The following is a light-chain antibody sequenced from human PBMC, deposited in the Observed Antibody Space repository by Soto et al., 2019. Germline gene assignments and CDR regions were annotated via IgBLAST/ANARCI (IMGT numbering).Light chain of an antibody. CDR2: GVS. J-gene: IGKJ1*01. CDR3: QHYGYPQWT. Sequence: EVVLTQSPGTLSLSPGERATLSFRASQSGRDMYLAWYQQKPGQPPRLLIYGVSSRAYGIPDRSSGSGSGTDFTLTISRLEPEDFAVYYCQHYGYPQWTFGQGTKVDIK. V-gene: IGKV3-20*01. CDR1: QSGRDMY.